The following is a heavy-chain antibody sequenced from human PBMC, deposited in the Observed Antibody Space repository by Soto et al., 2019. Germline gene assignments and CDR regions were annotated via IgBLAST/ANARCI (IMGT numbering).Heavy chain of an antibody. CDR2: ISSSSYI. J-gene: IGHJ6*02. CDR1: GFTFSSYS. V-gene: IGHV3-21*01. D-gene: IGHD6-13*01. Sequence: EVQLVESGGGLVKPGGSLRLSCAASGFTFSSYSMNWVRQAPGKGLEWVSSISSSSYIYYADSVKGRFTISRDNAKNSLYLQMNSLGAEDTAVYYCARFAYSRAYYGMDVWGQGTTVTVSS. CDR3: ARFAYSRAYYGMDV.